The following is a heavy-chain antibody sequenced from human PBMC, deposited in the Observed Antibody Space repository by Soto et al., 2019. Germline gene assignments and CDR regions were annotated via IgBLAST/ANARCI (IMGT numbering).Heavy chain of an antibody. V-gene: IGHV4-59*01. D-gene: IGHD6-19*01. CDR2: IYYSGST. J-gene: IGHJ6*02. CDR3: ARVVGSVNSSGWYYYYGMDV. Sequence: SETLSLTCAVYGGSFSDYFWTWIRQPPGKGLEWIGYIYYSGSTNYNPSLKSRVTISVDTSKNQSSLKLSSVTAADTAVYYCARVVGSVNSSGWYYYYGMDVWGQGTTVTVSS. CDR1: GGSFSDYF.